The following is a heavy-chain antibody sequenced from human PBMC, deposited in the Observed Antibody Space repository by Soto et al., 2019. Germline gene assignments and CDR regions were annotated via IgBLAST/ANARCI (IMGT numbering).Heavy chain of an antibody. CDR3: AIMRIPRGYYYGMDV. V-gene: IGHV3-33*01. CDR1: GFTFSSYG. D-gene: IGHD2-15*01. Sequence: QVQLVESGGGVVQPGRSLRLSCAASGFTFSSYGMHWVRQAPGKGLEWVAVIWYDGSNKYYADSVKGRFTISRDNSKNTLHLQMNSLRAEDTAVYNCAIMRIPRGYYYGMDVWGQGTTVTVSS. J-gene: IGHJ6*02. CDR2: IWYDGSNK.